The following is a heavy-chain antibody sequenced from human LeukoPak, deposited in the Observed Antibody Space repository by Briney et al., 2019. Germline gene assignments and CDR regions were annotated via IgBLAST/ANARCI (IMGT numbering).Heavy chain of an antibody. V-gene: IGHV4-39*01. J-gene: IGHJ5*02. CDR1: GGSISSYY. CDR2: IYYSGST. CDR3: ARQEYYYDSSGYYFRWFDP. Sequence: PSETLSLTCTVSGGSISSYYWSWIRQPPGKGLEWIGSIYYSGSTYYNPSLKSRVTISVDTSKNQFSLKLSSVTAADTAVYYCARQEYYYDSSGYYFRWFDPWGQGTLVTVSS. D-gene: IGHD3-22*01.